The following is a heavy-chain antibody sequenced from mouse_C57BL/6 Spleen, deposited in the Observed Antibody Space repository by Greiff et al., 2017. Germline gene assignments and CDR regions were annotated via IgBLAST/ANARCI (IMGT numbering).Heavy chain of an antibody. Sequence: VNLVESGGGLVQPGGSLKLSCAASGFTFSDYYMYWVRQTPEKRLEWVAYMSNGGGSTYYPDTLKGRFTISRDNAKNTLYLQMSRLKSEDTAMYYCARHKDGYFDYWGQGTTLTVSS. D-gene: IGHD1-1*01. CDR2: MSNGGGST. V-gene: IGHV5-12*01. CDR1: GFTFSDYY. J-gene: IGHJ2*01. CDR3: ARHKDGYFDY.